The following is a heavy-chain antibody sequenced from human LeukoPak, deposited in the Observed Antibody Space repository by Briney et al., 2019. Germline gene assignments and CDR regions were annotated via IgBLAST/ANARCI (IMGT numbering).Heavy chain of an antibody. J-gene: IGHJ6*03. D-gene: IGHD5-18*01. V-gene: IGHV4-59*01. CDR3: ARGVRYSYGFDYYYYMDV. CDR2: IYYSGYT. CDR1: GGSISSYY. Sequence: SETLSLTCTVSGGSISSYYWSWIRQPPGKGLEWIGDIYYSGYTNYNPSLKSRVTISVDTSKNQFSLKLSSVTAADTAVYYCARGVRYSYGFDYYYYMDVWGKGTTVTVSS.